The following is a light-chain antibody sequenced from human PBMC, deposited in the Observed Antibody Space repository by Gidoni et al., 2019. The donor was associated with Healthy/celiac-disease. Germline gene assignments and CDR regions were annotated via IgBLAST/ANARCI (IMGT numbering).Light chain of an antibody. CDR1: QSVSSN. CDR2: GAS. CDR3: QKYNNWPPT. V-gene: IGKV3-15*01. J-gene: IGKJ1*01. Sequence: EIVITQSPATLSVSPGERATLSCMASQSVSSNLAWYQQKPGQAPRLLIYGASTRATGIPARFSGSGSGTEFTLTISSLQSEDFAVYYCQKYNNWPPTFGQGTKVEIK.